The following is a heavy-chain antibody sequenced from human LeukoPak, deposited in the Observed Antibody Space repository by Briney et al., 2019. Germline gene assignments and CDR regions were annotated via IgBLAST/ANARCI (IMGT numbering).Heavy chain of an antibody. CDR3: ARDPPPDYYGSGSYLRFDY. V-gene: IGHV1-2*02. CDR2: LNPNSGGT. CDR1: GYTFTGYY. D-gene: IGHD3-10*01. J-gene: IGHJ4*02. Sequence: ASVKVSCKASGYTFTGYYMHWVRQAPGQGLEWMGWLNPNSGGTNYAQKFQGRVTMTRDTSISTAYMELSRLRSDDTAVYYCARDPPPDYYGSGSYLRFDYWGQGTLVTVSS.